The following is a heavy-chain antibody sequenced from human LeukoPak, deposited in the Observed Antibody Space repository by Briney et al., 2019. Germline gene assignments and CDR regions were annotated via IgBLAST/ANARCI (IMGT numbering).Heavy chain of an antibody. Sequence: SVKVSCKASGGTFSSYAIGWVRQAPGQGLEWMGGIIPIFGTANYAQKFQGRVTITADESTSTAYMELSSLRSGDTAVYYCASRDFWSGYYSHWFDPWGQGTLVTVSS. D-gene: IGHD3-3*01. CDR1: GGTFSSYA. V-gene: IGHV1-69*13. J-gene: IGHJ5*02. CDR2: IIPIFGTA. CDR3: ASRDFWSGYYSHWFDP.